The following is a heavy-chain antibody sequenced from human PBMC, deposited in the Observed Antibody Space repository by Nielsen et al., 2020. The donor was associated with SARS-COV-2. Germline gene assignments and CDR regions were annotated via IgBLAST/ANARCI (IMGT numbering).Heavy chain of an antibody. CDR2: IYATGNT. V-gene: IGHV4-61*02. D-gene: IGHD3-22*01. J-gene: IGHJ4*02. CDR3: ARGFGYYDSSGYYFNY. Sequence: SETLSLTCTVSGGSISSGGYYWSWIRQPAGKGLEWIGRIYATGNTNYNPSLKSRVTISVDTSKNQFSMKLSSVTAADTAVYYCARGFGYYDSSGYYFNYWGQGTLVTVSS. CDR1: GGSISSGGYY.